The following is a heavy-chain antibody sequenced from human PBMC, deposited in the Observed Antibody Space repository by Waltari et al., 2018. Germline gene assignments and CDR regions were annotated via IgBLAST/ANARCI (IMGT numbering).Heavy chain of an antibody. CDR1: GFSFSNYD. V-gene: IGHV3-23*01. Sequence: EVQLLESGGGLVQPGGSLRLSCAASGFSFSNYDMAWVRQAPGKGLEWVSGIRKSGGNTYYGDSVKGRFAISRDNSMNTLHLQMNGLRAEDTAIYYCTSWRVVAGTGWFDSWGQGTLVTVSS. CDR2: IRKSGGNT. CDR3: TSWRVVAGTGWFDS. D-gene: IGHD2-15*01. J-gene: IGHJ5*01.